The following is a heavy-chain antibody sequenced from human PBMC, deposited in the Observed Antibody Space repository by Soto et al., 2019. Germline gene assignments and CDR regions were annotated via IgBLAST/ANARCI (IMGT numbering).Heavy chain of an antibody. J-gene: IGHJ5*02. D-gene: IGHD2-15*01. CDR1: GGSISSSNW. CDR3: ATLPPRVVASLLPVPT. CDR2: IYHGGNT. Sequence: VQLRQSGPGLVKPSGTLSLTCAVSGGSISSSNWWSWVRQAPGKGLEWMGEIYHGGNTYYHPSLKGRVTLPVDNSHNLFSLKLNSVTAADPAVYYCATLPPRVVASLLPVPTWGQGTLVTVSS. V-gene: IGHV4-4*02.